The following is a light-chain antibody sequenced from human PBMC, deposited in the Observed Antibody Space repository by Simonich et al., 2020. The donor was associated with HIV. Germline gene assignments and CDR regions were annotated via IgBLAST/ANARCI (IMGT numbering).Light chain of an antibody. V-gene: IGKV3-15*01. J-gene: IGKJ2*01. CDR3: QQYNNWPPT. CDR2: GAS. CDR1: QSISSN. Sequence: EIVMTQSPATLSVSPGERATLSCRPSQSISSNLAWYQQRPGQAPRLLIYGASTRATGFPARFSGSGSGTEFTLTISSLQSEDFAVYYCQQYNNWPPTFGQGTKLEIK.